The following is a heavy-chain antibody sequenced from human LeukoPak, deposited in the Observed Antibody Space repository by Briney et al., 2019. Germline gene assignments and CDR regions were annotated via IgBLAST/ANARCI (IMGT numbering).Heavy chain of an antibody. D-gene: IGHD4-23*01. CDR3: TSDLPGGYSNYFDD. V-gene: IGHV3-15*01. CDR2: IKSRVSGGTT. J-gene: IGHJ4*02. Sequence: GGSLRLSCAASGFTFTNAWMSWVRQAPGKGLEWVGRIKSRVSGGTTDYAAPVKGRFTISRDDSKNTLHLQMDSLRTEDTDVYYCTSDLPGGYSNYFDDWGQGTLVTVSS. CDR1: GFTFTNAW.